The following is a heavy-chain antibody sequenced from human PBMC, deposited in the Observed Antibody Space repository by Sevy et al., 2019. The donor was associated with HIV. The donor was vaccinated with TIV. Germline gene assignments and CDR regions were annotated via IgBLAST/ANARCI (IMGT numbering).Heavy chain of an antibody. J-gene: IGHJ4*02. Sequence: SETLSLTCAVYGGSFSGYYWSWIRQPPGKGLEWIGEINHSGSTNYNPSLKSRVTISVDTSKNQFSLKLSSVTAADTAVYYCARGRCSGSYFKYWGQGTLVTVSS. CDR3: ARGRCSGSYFKY. CDR2: INHSGST. CDR1: GGSFSGYY. D-gene: IGHD3-10*02. V-gene: IGHV4-34*01.